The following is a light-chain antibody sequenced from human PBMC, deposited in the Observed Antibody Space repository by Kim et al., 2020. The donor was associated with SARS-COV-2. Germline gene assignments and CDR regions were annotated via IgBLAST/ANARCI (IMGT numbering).Light chain of an antibody. J-gene: IGLJ2*01. CDR1: KLGNKY. CDR3: QAWDSSTAGVV. Sequence: SYELTQPPSVSVSPGQTASISCSGDKLGNKYVCWYQQKPGQSPVLVIYQDNKRPSGIPERLSGSNSGNTATLTISGTQAMDEADYYCQAWDSSTAGVVFGGGTQLTVL. CDR2: QDN. V-gene: IGLV3-1*01.